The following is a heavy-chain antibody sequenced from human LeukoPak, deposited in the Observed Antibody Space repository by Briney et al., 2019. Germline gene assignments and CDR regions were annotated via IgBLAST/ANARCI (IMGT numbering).Heavy chain of an antibody. J-gene: IGHJ4*02. Sequence: GGSLRLSCAAPGFTFSDYYMSWIRQAPGKGLEWVSYISSSGSTIYYADSVKGRFTISRDNAKNSLYLQMNSLRAEDTAVYYCARDGLLWFGELGNTPNDYWGQGTLVTVSS. CDR3: ARDGLLWFGELGNTPNDY. CDR1: GFTFSDYY. D-gene: IGHD3-10*01. V-gene: IGHV3-11*01. CDR2: ISSSGSTI.